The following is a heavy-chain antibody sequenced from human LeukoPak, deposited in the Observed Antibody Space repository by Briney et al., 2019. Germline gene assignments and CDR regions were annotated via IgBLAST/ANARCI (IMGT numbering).Heavy chain of an antibody. CDR1: GFAFSNYW. D-gene: IGHD2-2*01. CDR3: ARDGVPAAADY. CDR2: INGDGSST. V-gene: IGHV3-74*01. Sequence: PGGSLRLSCAASGFAFSNYWMHWVRQAPGKGLVWVSRINGDGSSTNYADSVRGRFTISRDSAKNTLYLQMNSLRAEDTAVYYCARDGVPAAADYWGQGTVVTVSS. J-gene: IGHJ4*02.